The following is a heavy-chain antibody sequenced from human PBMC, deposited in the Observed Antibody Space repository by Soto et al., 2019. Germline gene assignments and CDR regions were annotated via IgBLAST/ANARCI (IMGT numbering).Heavy chain of an antibody. CDR3: ARELATGTTRGGY. CDR1: GFTFSSYE. J-gene: IGHJ4*02. Sequence: QAGGSLRLSCAASGFTFSSYEMNWVRQAPGKGLEWVSYISSSGSTIYYADSVKGRFTISRDNAKNSLYLQMNSLRAEDTAVYYCARELATGTTRGGYWGQGTLVTVSS. V-gene: IGHV3-48*03. CDR2: ISSSGSTI. D-gene: IGHD1-1*01.